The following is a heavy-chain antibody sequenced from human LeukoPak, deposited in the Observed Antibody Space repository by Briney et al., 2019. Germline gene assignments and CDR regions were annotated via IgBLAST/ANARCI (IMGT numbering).Heavy chain of an antibody. V-gene: IGHV3-48*03. CDR3: ARYGDY. Sequence: PGGSLRLSCAAPGFTFSSYEMIWVRQAPGKGLEWVSYISSSGSTMYYADSVKGRFTISRDNAKNSLYLQMSSLRAEDTAVYYCARYGDYWGQGTLVTVSS. D-gene: IGHD4-17*01. CDR1: GFTFSSYE. CDR2: ISSSGSTM. J-gene: IGHJ4*02.